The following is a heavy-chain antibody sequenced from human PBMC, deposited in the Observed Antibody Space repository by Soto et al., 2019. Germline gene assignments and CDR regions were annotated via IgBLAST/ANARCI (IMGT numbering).Heavy chain of an antibody. CDR2: IHPSSGKT. CDR3: ARSGFYSYYVMDV. CDR1: GYTFSSYY. V-gene: IGHV1-46*01. Sequence: ASVNVSCKSSGYTFSSYYIQWVRQAPGQGLEWMAIIHPSSGKTTYAQRFQDRVALTRDTSTSTVDMELSSLRSEDTAVYFCARSGFYSYYVMDVWGQGTTVTVSS. J-gene: IGHJ6*02. D-gene: IGHD3-3*01.